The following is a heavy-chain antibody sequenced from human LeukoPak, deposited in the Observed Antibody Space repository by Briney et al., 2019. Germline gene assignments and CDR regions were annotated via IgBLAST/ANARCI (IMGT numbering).Heavy chain of an antibody. Sequence: PSETLSLTCTVSGGSISSYYWSWIRQPPGKGLEWIGYIYYSGSTNYNPSLKSRVTISVDTSKNQFSLKLSSVTAADTAVYYCARAHYYSYGMDVWGQGTTVTVSS. CDR3: ARAHYYSYGMDV. CDR2: IYYSGST. J-gene: IGHJ6*02. V-gene: IGHV4-59*01. CDR1: GGSISSYY.